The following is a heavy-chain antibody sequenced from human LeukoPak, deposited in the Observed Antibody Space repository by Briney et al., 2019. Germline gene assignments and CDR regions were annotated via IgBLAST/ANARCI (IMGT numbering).Heavy chain of an antibody. V-gene: IGHV1-46*01. CDR1: GYTFTGYY. J-gene: IGHJ4*02. CDR3: ARDQEGFDY. CDR2: IYPRDGST. Sequence: ASVKVSRKASGYTFTGYYIHWVRQAPGQGLEWMGMIYPRDGSTSYAQRFQDRVTVTRDTSTSTVHMELSGLRSEDTAVYYCARDQEGFDYWGQGTQVTVSS.